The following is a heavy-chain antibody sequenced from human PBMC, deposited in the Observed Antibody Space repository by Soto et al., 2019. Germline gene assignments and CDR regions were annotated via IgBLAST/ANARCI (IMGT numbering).Heavy chain of an antibody. CDR2: ISSSSSYI. CDR3: ARVNNNWNYGHFDY. V-gene: IGHV3-21*01. J-gene: IGHJ4*02. Sequence: LILSCSASGVTFSSYSMNWVRQSPGKGLEWVSSISSSSSYIYYADSVKGRFTISRDNAKNSLYLQMNSLRAEDTAVYYCARVNNNWNYGHFDYWGQGTLVTVSS. D-gene: IGHD1-7*01. CDR1: GVTFSSYS.